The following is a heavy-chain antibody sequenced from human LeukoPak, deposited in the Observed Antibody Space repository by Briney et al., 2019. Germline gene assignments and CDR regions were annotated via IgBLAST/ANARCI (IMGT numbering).Heavy chain of an antibody. D-gene: IGHD4-17*01. CDR1: GYTFTSYD. CDR2: MNPYSGNT. J-gene: IGHJ6*02. CDR3: ATAVTTWIGYYYYGMDV. V-gene: IGHV1-8*01. Sequence: ASVKVSCKASGYTFTSYDINWVRPATGQGLEWMGWMNPYSGNTGYAQKFQGRVAMTRNTSISTAYMELSSLRSEDTAVYYCATAVTTWIGYYYYGMDVWGQGTTVTVSS.